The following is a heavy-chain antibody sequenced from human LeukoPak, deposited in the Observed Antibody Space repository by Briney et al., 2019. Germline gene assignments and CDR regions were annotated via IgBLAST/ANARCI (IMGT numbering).Heavy chain of an antibody. J-gene: IGHJ4*02. D-gene: IGHD3-10*01. Sequence: PGRSLRLSCAASGFTFSSYAMHWVRQAPGKGLEWVAVISYDGSNKYYADSVKGRFTISRDNSKNTLYLQMNSLRAEDTAVYYCARSLLFRVGELSTAIDYWGQGTLVTASS. CDR3: ARSLLFRVGELSTAIDY. CDR2: ISYDGSNK. V-gene: IGHV3-30*04. CDR1: GFTFSSYA.